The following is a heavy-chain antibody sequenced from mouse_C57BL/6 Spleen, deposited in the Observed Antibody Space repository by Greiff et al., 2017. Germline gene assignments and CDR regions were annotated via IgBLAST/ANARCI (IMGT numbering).Heavy chain of an antibody. V-gene: IGHV1-52*01. CDR2: IDPSDSET. CDR3: ARGERQLRVDY. D-gene: IGHD3-2*02. CDR1: GYTFTSYW. Sequence: QVQLQQPGAELVRPGSSVKLSCKASGYTFTSYWMHWVKQRPIQGLEWIGNIDPSDSETHYNQKFKDKATLTVDKSSSTAYMQLSSLTSEDSAVYYWARGERQLRVDYWGQGTTLTVSS. J-gene: IGHJ2*01.